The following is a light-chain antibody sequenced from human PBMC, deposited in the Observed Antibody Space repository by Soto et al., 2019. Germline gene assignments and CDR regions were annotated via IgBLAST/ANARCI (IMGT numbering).Light chain of an antibody. J-gene: IGLJ2*01. V-gene: IGLV2-14*01. Sequence: QSALTQPASVSGSPGQSITISCTGTSSDVGGYNFVSWYQHHPGKAPKLIIYEVSNRPSGVSNRFSASESGNTASLTISGLQAEDEADYYCSSYTNSSTLVGFGGGTKLTVL. CDR3: SSYTNSSTLVG. CDR1: SSDVGGYNF. CDR2: EVS.